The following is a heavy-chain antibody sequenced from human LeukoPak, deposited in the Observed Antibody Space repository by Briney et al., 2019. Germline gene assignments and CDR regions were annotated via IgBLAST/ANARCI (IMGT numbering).Heavy chain of an antibody. CDR3: AKAGNQWLERFDY. Sequence: GGSLRLSCAASGFTFSSYSINWVRQAPGKGLEWVSSISSSSSYIYYADSVKGRFTISRDNSKNTLYLQMNSLRAEDTAVYYCAKAGNQWLERFDYWGQGTLVTVSS. D-gene: IGHD6-19*01. CDR2: ISSSSSYI. CDR1: GFTFSSYS. J-gene: IGHJ4*02. V-gene: IGHV3-21*04.